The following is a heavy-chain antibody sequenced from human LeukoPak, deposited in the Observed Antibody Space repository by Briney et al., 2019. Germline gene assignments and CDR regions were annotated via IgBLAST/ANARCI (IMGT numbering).Heavy chain of an antibody. V-gene: IGHV3-74*01. CDR3: ARAARVVPAAIDYFDY. D-gene: IGHD2-2*01. J-gene: IGHJ4*02. Sequence: GGSLRLSCAASGFTFSSYWMHWVRQAPGKGLVWVSRINSDGSSTSYVDSVKGRFTISRDNAKNTLYLQMNSLRAEDTAVYYCARAARVVPAAIDYFDYWGQGTLVTVSS. CDR2: INSDGSST. CDR1: GFTFSSYW.